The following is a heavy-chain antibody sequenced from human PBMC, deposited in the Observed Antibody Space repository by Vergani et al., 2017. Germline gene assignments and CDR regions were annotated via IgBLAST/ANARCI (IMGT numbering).Heavy chain of an antibody. J-gene: IGHJ6*02. CDR2: INHSGST. CDR1: GGSFSGYY. Sequence: QVQLQQWGAGLLKPSETLSLTCAVYGGSFSGYYWSWIRQPPGKGLEWIGEINHSGSTNYNPSLKSRVTISVDTSKNQFSLKLSSVTAADTAVYYCARERTDSSGLYGMDVWGQGTTVTVSS. CDR3: ARERTDSSGLYGMDV. D-gene: IGHD3-22*01. V-gene: IGHV4-34*01.